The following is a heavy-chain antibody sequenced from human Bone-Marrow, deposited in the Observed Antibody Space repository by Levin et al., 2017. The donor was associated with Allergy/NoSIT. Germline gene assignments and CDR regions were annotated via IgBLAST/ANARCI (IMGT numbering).Heavy chain of an antibody. J-gene: IGHJ4*02. CDR2: INSEGTIT. V-gene: IGHV3-74*01. CDR1: GFTFKNYW. D-gene: IGHD3-10*01. Sequence: SGGSLRLSCATSGFTFKNYWMHWVRQVPGKGLVWVSRINSEGTITNYADSVKGRFTISRDNAKKALYLQMNSLRAEDTGIYYCARDGIEGVGTMVNFWGQGTLLTVSS. CDR3: ARDGIEGVGTMVNF.